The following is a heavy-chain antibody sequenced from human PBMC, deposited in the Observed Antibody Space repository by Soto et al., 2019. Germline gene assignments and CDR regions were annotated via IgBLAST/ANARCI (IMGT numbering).Heavy chain of an antibody. CDR1: GCTFTSYG. CDR3: AKDQLYIRGVIHNWFDP. D-gene: IGHD3-10*02. Sequence: ASVKVSCKASGCTFTSYGISWVRQAPGQGLEWMGWISAYNGNTNYAQKLQGRVTMTTDTSTSTAYMELRSLRSDDTAVYYCAKDQLYIRGVIHNWFDPWGQGTLVTVSS. J-gene: IGHJ5*02. V-gene: IGHV1-18*01. CDR2: ISAYNGNT.